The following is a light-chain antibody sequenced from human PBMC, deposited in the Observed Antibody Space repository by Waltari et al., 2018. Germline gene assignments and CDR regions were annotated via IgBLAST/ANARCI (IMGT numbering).Light chain of an antibody. CDR2: GVS. V-gene: IGKV1-12*01. CDR1: QAVSSW. CDR3: QQANTFPPS. Sequence: DVQLTQSPSSLSASAGDRVTITCRASQAVSSWLAWYQHKPGKAPKLLIYGVSKLQGGVPSRFNGSGSGPDFTLTISSLQPEDSATYYCQQANTFPPSFGGGTKVEIK. J-gene: IGKJ4*01.